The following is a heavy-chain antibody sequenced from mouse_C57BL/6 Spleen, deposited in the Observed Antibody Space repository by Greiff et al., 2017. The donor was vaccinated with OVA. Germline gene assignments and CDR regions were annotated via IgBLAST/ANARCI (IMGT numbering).Heavy chain of an antibody. V-gene: IGHV1-4*01. CDR2: INPSSGYT. CDR1: GYTFTSYT. D-gene: IGHD2-3*01. CDR3: ARSRDGYDY. Sequence: QVHVKQSGAELARPGASVKMSCKASGYTFTSYTMHWVKQRPGQGLEWIGYINPSSGYTKYNQKFKDKATLTADKSSSTAYMQLSSLTSEDSAVYYCARSRDGYDYWGQGTTLTVSS. J-gene: IGHJ2*01.